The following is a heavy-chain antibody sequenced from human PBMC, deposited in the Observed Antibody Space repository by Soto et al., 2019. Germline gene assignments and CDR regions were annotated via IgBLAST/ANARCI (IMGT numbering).Heavy chain of an antibody. V-gene: IGHV4-59*01. CDR3: ARGGSSSHGNDY. Sequence: SETLSLTCTVSGGSISSYYWSWIRQPPGKGLEWIGYIYYSGSTNYNPSLKSRVTISVDTSKNQFSLKLSSVTAADTAVYYCARGGSSSHGNDYWGQGILVTVSS. J-gene: IGHJ4*02. CDR1: GGSISSYY. D-gene: IGHD2-15*01. CDR2: IYYSGST.